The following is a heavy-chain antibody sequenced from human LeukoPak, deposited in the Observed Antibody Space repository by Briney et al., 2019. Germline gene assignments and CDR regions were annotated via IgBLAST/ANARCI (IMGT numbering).Heavy chain of an antibody. D-gene: IGHD2-15*01. Sequence: SAKVSCKASGGTFSSYAISWVRQAPGQGLEWMGGIIPIFGTANYAQKFQGRVTITADKSTSTAYMELSSLRSEDTAVYYCARGVVAAPQTFDYWGQGNLVTVSS. CDR2: IIPIFGTA. CDR3: ARGVVAAPQTFDY. CDR1: GGTFSSYA. J-gene: IGHJ4*02. V-gene: IGHV1-69*06.